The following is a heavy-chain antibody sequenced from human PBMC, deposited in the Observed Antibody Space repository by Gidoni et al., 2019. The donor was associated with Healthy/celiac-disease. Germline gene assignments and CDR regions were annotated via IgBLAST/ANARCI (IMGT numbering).Heavy chain of an antibody. V-gene: IGHV3-23*04. CDR3: AKDRAYCGGDCYSVYWYFDL. CDR2: ISGSGGST. CDR1: GFTFSSYA. Sequence: VQLVESGGGLVQPGGSLRLSCAASGFTFSSYAMSWVRQAPGKGLEWVSAISGSGGSTYYADSVKGRFTISRDNSKNTLYLQMNSLRAEDTAVYYCAKDRAYCGGDCYSVYWYFDLWGRGTLVTVSS. J-gene: IGHJ2*01. D-gene: IGHD2-21*02.